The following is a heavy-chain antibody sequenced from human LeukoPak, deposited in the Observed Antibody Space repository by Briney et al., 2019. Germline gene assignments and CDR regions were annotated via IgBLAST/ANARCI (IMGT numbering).Heavy chain of an antibody. V-gene: IGHV3-23*01. Sequence: PGGSLRLSCAASGFTFSSYAMSWVRQAPGKGLEWVSAISGSGGSTYYADSVKGRFTISRDNAKNSLYLQMNSLRAEDTAVYYCAKDSGYYAYPGDAFDTWGQGTMVTVSS. CDR2: ISGSGGST. CDR1: GFTFSSYA. D-gene: IGHD2-2*01. J-gene: IGHJ3*02. CDR3: AKDSGYYAYPGDAFDT.